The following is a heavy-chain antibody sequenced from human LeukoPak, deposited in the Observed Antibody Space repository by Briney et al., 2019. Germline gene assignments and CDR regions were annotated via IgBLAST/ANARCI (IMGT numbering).Heavy chain of an antibody. CDR1: VGTFSSYA. D-gene: IGHD3-3*01. V-gene: IGHV1-69*01. J-gene: IGHJ5*02. CDR3: ARDFSNLRFLEWSGFDP. Sequence: SVKDSCKSSVGTFSSYAISWVRQAPGKGLAWMGVIIPIFGTANYAQKFQGRATITADESTSTAYMELSSLRSEDTAVYYCARDFSNLRFLEWSGFDPWGQGTLVTVSS. CDR2: IIPIFGTA.